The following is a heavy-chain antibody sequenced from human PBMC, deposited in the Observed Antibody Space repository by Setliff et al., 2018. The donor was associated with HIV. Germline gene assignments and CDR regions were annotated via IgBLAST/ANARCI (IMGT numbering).Heavy chain of an antibody. CDR2: IYISGTT. Sequence: SETLSLTCTVSGGSINNHYWYWIRLPPGKGLEWIGYIYISGTTNYNPSLKNRVTMSLDTSKTQVSLRLTSVTAADTAVYYCARRSIVGVTRGFYYYGLDVWGQGTTVTVSS. CDR3: ARRSIVGVTRGFYYYGLDV. J-gene: IGHJ6*02. D-gene: IGHD1-26*01. V-gene: IGHV4-4*09. CDR1: GGSINNHY.